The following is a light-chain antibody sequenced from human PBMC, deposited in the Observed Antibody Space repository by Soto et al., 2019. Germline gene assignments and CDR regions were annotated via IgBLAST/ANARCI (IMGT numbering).Light chain of an antibody. CDR1: SSDVGSYNL. CDR3: CSYAGDSTPYV. J-gene: IGLJ1*01. CDR2: EVS. V-gene: IGLV2-23*02. Sequence: QSALTQPASVSGSPGQSITISCTGTSSDVGSYNLVSWYQQHPGKAPKLMIYEVSERPSGVSNRFSGSKSGNTASLTISGLQPEDEADYYCCSYAGDSTPYVFGTGTKLTVL.